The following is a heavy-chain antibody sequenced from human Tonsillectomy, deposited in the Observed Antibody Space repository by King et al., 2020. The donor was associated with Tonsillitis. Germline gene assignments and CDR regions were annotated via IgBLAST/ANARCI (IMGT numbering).Heavy chain of an antibody. CDR2: IYYSGST. D-gene: IGHD2-15*01. CDR3: ARLGSSDVVSHFDP. Sequence: QLQESGPGLVKPSETLSLTCTVSGGSISSSSYYWGWIRQPPGKGLEWIGSIYYSGSTYYNPSLKSRVTISVDTSKNQFTLKLSSVTAADTAVYYCARLGSSDVVSHFDPWGQGTLVTVSS. CDR1: GGSISSSSYY. V-gene: IGHV4-39*06. J-gene: IGHJ5*02.